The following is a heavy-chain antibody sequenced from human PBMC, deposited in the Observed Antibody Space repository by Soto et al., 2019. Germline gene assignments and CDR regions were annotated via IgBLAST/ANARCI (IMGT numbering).Heavy chain of an antibody. J-gene: IGHJ4*02. Sequence: QVRLQESGPGLVKPSEALSLTCNVSGASVRSGSYYWSWIRQPPGKGLEWIGYVYSSGSTNFNPSLKSRVTISVDTSKNQLSLDLRSVTAADTAVYYCARERVVPRGTYRSYFDYWGQGVLVTVSS. V-gene: IGHV4-61*01. D-gene: IGHD1-26*01. CDR2: VYSSGST. CDR1: GASVRSGSYY. CDR3: ARERVVPRGTYRSYFDY.